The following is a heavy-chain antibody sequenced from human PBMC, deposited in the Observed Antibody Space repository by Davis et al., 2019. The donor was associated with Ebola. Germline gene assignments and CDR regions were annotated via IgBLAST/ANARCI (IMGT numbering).Heavy chain of an antibody. CDR1: GFTFSGYA. J-gene: IGHJ6*02. Sequence: GESLKISCAASGFTFSGYAMSWVRQAPGKGLEWVSAISGSGGSTYYADSVKGRFTISRDNSENTLYLQMNSLRAEDTAVYYCARDLSMVYDNYYYYGMDVWGQGTTVTVSS. CDR3: ARDLSMVYDNYYYYGMDV. V-gene: IGHV3-23*01. D-gene: IGHD2-8*01. CDR2: ISGSGGST.